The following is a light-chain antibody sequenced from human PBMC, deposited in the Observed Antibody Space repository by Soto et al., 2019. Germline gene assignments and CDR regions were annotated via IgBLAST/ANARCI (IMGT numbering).Light chain of an antibody. V-gene: IGLV2-14*01. CDR2: DVS. CDR1: SSDVGGYNY. CDR3: NSYTSSDTLV. J-gene: IGLJ1*01. Sequence: QSALTQPAYVSGSPGQSITISCTGTSSDVGGYNYVSWYQQHPGKAPKLMIYDVSDRPSGVSDRFSGSKSGNTASLTISGLQAEDEADYYCNSYTSSDTLVFGTGTKVTVL.